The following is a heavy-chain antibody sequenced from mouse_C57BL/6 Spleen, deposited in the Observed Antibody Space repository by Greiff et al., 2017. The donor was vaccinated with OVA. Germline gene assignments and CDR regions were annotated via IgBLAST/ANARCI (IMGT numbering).Heavy chain of an antibody. CDR1: GYTFTSYW. CDR2: IDPSDSET. CDR3: ARRGELRGAMDD. Sequence: QVQLQQPGAELVRPGSSVTLSCKASGYTFTSYWMHWVKQRPIQGLEWIGNIDPSDSETHYNQKFKDKATLTVDKSSSTAYMQLSSLTSEDSAVYYCARRGELRGAMDDWGQGTSVTVSS. J-gene: IGHJ4*01. V-gene: IGHV1-52*01. D-gene: IGHD1-1*01.